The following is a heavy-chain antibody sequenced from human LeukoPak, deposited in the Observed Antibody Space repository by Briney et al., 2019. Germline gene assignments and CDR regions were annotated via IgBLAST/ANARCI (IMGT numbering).Heavy chain of an antibody. CDR1: GFTFGDYA. J-gene: IGHJ4*02. Sequence: GRSLRLSCTASGFTFGDYAMSWVRQAPGKGLEWVGFIRSKAYGGTTEYAASVKGRFTISGDDSKSIAYLQMNSLKAEDTAVYYCTRSSYRSGWDPSWCWGQGTLVTVSS. CDR3: TRSSYRSGWDPSWC. V-gene: IGHV3-49*04. D-gene: IGHD6-19*01. CDR2: IRSKAYGGTT.